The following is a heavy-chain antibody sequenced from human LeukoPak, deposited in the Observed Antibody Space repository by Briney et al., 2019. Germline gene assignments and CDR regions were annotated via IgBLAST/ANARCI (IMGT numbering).Heavy chain of an antibody. J-gene: IGHJ4*02. CDR2: INPNSGGT. CDR1: GYTFTGYY. CDR3: ERDWGQWLVLGAFDY. V-gene: IGHV1-2*04. Sequence: ASVKVSCKASGYTFTGYYMHWVRQAPGQGLEWMGWINPNSGGTNYAQKFQGWVTMTRDTSISTAYMELSRLRSEDTAVYYCERDWGQWLVLGAFDYWGQGTLVTVSS. D-gene: IGHD6-19*01.